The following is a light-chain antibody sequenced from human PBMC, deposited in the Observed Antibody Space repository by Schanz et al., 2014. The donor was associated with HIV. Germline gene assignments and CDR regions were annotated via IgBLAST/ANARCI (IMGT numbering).Light chain of an antibody. Sequence: EIVLTQSPATLSLSPGEGATLSCRASQSVSNSLAWYQQKPGQAPRLLIYDASNRASGIPARFSGSGSGTDFTLTISSLEPEDFAVYYCQYFGNSGGTFGGGTKVEIK. CDR3: QYFGNSGGT. CDR2: DAS. CDR1: QSVSNS. V-gene: IGKV3-11*01. J-gene: IGKJ4*01.